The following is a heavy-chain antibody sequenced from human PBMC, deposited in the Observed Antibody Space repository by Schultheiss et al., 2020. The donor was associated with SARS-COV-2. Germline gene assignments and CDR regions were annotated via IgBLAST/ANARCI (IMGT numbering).Heavy chain of an antibody. D-gene: IGHD6-13*01. V-gene: IGHV3-43*01. J-gene: IGHJ6*02. CDR2: ISWDGGST. CDR3: AKDLTAAGTREGYYYYYAMDV. Sequence: GGSLRLSCAASGFTFDDYAMHWVRQAPGKGLECVSLISWDGGSTDYADSVKGRFTISRDNSKNSLYLQMNSLRTEDTALYYCAKDLTAAGTREGYYYYYAMDVWGQGTTVTVSS. CDR1: GFTFDDYA.